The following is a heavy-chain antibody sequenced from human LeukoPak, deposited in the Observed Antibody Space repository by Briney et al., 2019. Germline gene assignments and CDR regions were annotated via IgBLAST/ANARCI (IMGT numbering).Heavy chain of an antibody. V-gene: IGHV3-21*01. D-gene: IGHD6-19*01. CDR3: ARDGTGYSSGWYSG. Sequence: GGSLRLSCAASGFTFSRYSMNWVRQAPGKGLEWVSAISSSSSYIYYADSVKGRFTISRDNAKNSLYLQMNSLRAEDTAVYYCARDGTGYSSGWYSGWGQGTLVTVSS. CDR1: GFTFSRYS. J-gene: IGHJ4*02. CDR2: ISSSSSYI.